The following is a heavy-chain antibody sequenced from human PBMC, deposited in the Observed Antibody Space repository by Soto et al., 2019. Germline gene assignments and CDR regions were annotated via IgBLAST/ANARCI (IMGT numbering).Heavy chain of an antibody. Sequence: QVQLVESGGGVVQPGRSLRLSCAASGFTFSSYGMHWVRQAPGKGLEWVAVIWYDGSNKYYADSVKGRFTISRDNSKNTLYLQMNSLRAEDTAVYYCASEGSSSWDWGQGTLVTVSS. CDR2: IWYDGSNK. CDR3: ASEGSSSWD. J-gene: IGHJ4*02. V-gene: IGHV3-33*01. CDR1: GFTFSSYG. D-gene: IGHD6-13*01.